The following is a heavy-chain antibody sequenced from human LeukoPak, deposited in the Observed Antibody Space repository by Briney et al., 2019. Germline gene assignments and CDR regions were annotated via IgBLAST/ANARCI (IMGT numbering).Heavy chain of an antibody. J-gene: IGHJ4*02. CDR1: GYSFTGYF. D-gene: IGHD4-23*01. V-gene: IGHV1-2*02. CDR3: ARGLSGTGNPHFDS. Sequence: GASVKVSCKASGYSFTGYFMHWVRQAPGQGLEWMGWIRPKSGDTKSAQKFQGRVTVTTDTTISTAFLELSRLTSDDMAVYYCARGLSGTGNPHFDSWGQGTLVTVSS. CDR2: IRPKSGDT.